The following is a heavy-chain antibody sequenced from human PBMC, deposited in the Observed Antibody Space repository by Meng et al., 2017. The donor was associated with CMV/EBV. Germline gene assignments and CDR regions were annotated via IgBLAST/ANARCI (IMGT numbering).Heavy chain of an antibody. V-gene: IGHV3-11*01. Sequence: LSLTCAASGFTFSDSYMSWIRQAPGKGLEWVSYISSSGSTIYYADSVKGRFTISRDNAKNSLYLQMNSLRAEDTAVYYCARDIPLARASAAIAPRKIYYGMDVWGQGTTVTVSS. D-gene: IGHD2-2*02. J-gene: IGHJ6*02. CDR3: ARDIPLARASAAIAPRKIYYGMDV. CDR1: GFTFSDSY. CDR2: ISSSGSTI.